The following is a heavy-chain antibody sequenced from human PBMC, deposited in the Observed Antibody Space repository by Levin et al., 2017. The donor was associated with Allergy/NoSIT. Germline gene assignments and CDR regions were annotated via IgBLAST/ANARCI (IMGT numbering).Heavy chain of an antibody. CDR3: ARLPSWNYATDFFDT. J-gene: IGHJ3*02. V-gene: IGHV7-4-1*02. D-gene: IGHD1-7*01. CDR1: GHTFTRFT. CDR2: INTNTGNP. Sequence: ASVKVSCKTSGHTFTRFTLNWVRQAPGQGLEWMGWINTNTGNPTYAQGFAGRFVFSLDTSVKTAYLQINSLKAEDTAVYYCARLPSWNYATDFFDTWGQGTKVAVSS.